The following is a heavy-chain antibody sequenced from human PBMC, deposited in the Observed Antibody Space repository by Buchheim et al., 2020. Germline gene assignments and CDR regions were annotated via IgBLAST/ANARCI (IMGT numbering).Heavy chain of an antibody. CDR2: ISGSGGAT. CDR3: AKESVTGTHLDY. D-gene: IGHD6-19*01. V-gene: IGHV3-23*01. J-gene: IGHJ4*02. Sequence: EVKLLESGGDLVQPGGSLRLSCAASGFTFSSYAMSWVRQAPGKGLEWVSGISGSGGATYYTDSVKGRFTIARDNSKNTLHLQMNSLRAEDTAVYYCAKESVTGTHLDYWGQGTL. CDR1: GFTFSSYA.